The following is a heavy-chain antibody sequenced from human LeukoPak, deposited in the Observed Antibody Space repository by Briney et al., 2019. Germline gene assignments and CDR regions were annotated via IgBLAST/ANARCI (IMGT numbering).Heavy chain of an antibody. V-gene: IGHV3-21*04. CDR2: ISSSSSYI. CDR1: GFTFSSCS. D-gene: IGHD6-6*01. J-gene: IGHJ3*02. Sequence: GGSLRLSCAASGFTFSSCSMNWVRQAPGKGLEWVSSISSSSSYIYYADSVKGRFTISRDNAKNSLYLQMNSLRAEDTALYYCAKSIAARLRAFDIWGQGTMVTVSS. CDR3: AKSIAARLRAFDI.